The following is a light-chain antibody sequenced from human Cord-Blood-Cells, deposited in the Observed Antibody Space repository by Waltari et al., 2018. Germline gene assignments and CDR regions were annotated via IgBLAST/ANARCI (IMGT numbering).Light chain of an antibody. J-gene: IGKJ1*01. CDR1: QSVSSN. CDR2: GAS. Sequence: EIVMTQSPATLPVSPGERATLSCRASQSVSSNLAWYQQKPGQAPRLLIYGASTRATGIPARFSGSGSGTEFTLTISSLQSEYFAVYYCQQYNNWPRTFGQGTKVEIK. V-gene: IGKV3-15*01. CDR3: QQYNNWPRT.